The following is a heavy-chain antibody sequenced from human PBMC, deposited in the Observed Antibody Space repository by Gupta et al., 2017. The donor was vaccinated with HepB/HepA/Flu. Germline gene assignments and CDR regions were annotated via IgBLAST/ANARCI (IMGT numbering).Heavy chain of an antibody. J-gene: IGHJ4*02. V-gene: IGHV4-39*01. CDR1: GGCISSSSYY. Sequence: LLSQESCSELARPSETWSPTGTVSGGCISSSSYYWGWIRPAPGIQLECIGIINHGWDTYYNRFLNSRVNISIALSKNKFTLRVTSVAAADSAVYYCASYLSLPSSSLNDYWGQGTLVTVSS. D-gene: IGHD2-2*01. CDR3: ASYLSLPSSSLNDY. CDR2: INHGWDT.